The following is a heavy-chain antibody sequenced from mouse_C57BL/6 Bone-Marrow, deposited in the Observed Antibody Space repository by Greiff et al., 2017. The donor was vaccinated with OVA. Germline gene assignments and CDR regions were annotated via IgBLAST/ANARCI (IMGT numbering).Heavy chain of an antibody. CDR2: IYPRSGNT. D-gene: IGHD1-1*01. J-gene: IGHJ2*01. Sequence: QVQLKESGAELARPGASVKLSCKASGYTFTSYGISWVKQRTGQGLEWIGEIYPRSGNTYYNEKFKGKATLTADKSSSTAYMELRSLTSEDSAVYFCARTSALYYGCTLDYWGQGTTLTVSS. CDR3: ARTSALYYGCTLDY. CDR1: GYTFTSYG. V-gene: IGHV1-81*01.